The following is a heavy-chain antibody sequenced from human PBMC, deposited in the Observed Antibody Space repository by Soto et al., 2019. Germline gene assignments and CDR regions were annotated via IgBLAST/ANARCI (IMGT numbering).Heavy chain of an antibody. CDR3: ARHRNRGRENYYYGMDV. CDR2: IYYSGST. Sequence: SETLSLTCTVSGGSISSSSYYWGWIRQPPGKGLEWIGSIYYSGSTYYNPSLKSRVTISVDTSKNQFSLKLSSVTAADTAVYYCARHRNRGRENYYYGMDVWGQGTTVTVSS. V-gene: IGHV4-39*01. CDR1: GGSISSSSYY. D-gene: IGHD3-10*01. J-gene: IGHJ6*02.